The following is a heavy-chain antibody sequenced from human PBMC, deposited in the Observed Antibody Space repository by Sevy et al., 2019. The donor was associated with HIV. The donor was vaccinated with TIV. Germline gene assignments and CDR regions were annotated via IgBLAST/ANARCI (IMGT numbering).Heavy chain of an antibody. CDR1: GFTFSSYG. V-gene: IGHV3-30*18. J-gene: IGHJ4*02. CDR3: AKAGLRWELLRGDYFDY. CDR2: ISYDGSNK. D-gene: IGHD1-26*01. Sequence: GGSLRLSCAASGFTFSSYGMHWVRQAPGKGLEWVAVISYDGSNKYYADYVKGRFTISRDNSKNTLYLQMNSLRAEDTAVYYCAKAGLRWELLRGDYFDYWGQGTLVTVSS.